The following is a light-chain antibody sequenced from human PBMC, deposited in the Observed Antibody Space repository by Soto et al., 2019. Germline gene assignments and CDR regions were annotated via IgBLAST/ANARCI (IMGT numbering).Light chain of an antibody. Sequence: EIVLTQSPATLSLSPGERATLSCRASQSVSSYLAWYQQKPGQAPRLLIYDASNRATGIPDRFSGSGSGTEFTLTISSLQSEDFAVYYCQQYKDWPLITFGQGTRLEL. CDR2: DAS. J-gene: IGKJ5*01. CDR1: QSVSSY. V-gene: IGKV3-11*01. CDR3: QQYKDWPLIT.